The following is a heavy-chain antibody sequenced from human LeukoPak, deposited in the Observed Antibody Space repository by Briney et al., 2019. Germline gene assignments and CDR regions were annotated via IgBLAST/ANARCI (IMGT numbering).Heavy chain of an antibody. V-gene: IGHV4-34*01. D-gene: IGHD1-26*01. CDR1: GGSFSGYY. J-gene: IGHJ4*02. CDR3: ARGSEFYTRVGATAIFDY. CDR2: INHSGST. Sequence: PSETLSLTCAVYGGSFSGYYWSWIRQPPGKGLEWIGEINHSGSTNYNPSLKSRVTISVDTSKNQFSLKLTSVTAADSAVYYCARGSEFYTRVGATAIFDYWGQGTLGTVSS.